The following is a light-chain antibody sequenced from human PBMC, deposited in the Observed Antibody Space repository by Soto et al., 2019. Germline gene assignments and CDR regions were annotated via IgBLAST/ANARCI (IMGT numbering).Light chain of an antibody. CDR1: SSNIGSNT. CDR3: AAWDDSLSGSYV. Sequence: QSALTQPPSASGTPGQRVTISCSGSSSNIGSNTVNWYQQLPGTAPKLLIYSNNQRPSGVPDRFSGSKSGTSASLAISGLQSEDDADYYCAAWDDSLSGSYVFGTGTKVTVL. V-gene: IGLV1-44*01. CDR2: SNN. J-gene: IGLJ1*01.